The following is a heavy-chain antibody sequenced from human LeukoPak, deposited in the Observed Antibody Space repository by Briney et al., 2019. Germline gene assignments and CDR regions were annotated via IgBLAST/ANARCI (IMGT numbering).Heavy chain of an antibody. J-gene: IGHJ4*02. CDR3: ARDGKALRYFDWLQEFDY. CDR1: GFTFRSFA. CDR2: ISGGGDFT. D-gene: IGHD3-9*01. Sequence: GGSLRLSCAASGFTFRSFAMNWVRQAPGKGLECVSAISGGGDFTKYADSVKGRFTISRDNSKSTLYLQMNSLRAEDTAVYYCARDGKALRYFDWLQEFDYWGQGTLVTVSS. V-gene: IGHV3-23*01.